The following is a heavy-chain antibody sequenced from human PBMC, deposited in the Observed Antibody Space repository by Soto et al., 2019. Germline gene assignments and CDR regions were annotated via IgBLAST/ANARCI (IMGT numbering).Heavy chain of an antibody. CDR2: IKSKTDGGTT. D-gene: IGHD3-3*01. CDR3: TTLYYDFWSGYSAGFYYYGMDV. Sequence: EVQLVESGGGLVKPGGSLRLSCAASGFTFSNAWMNWVRQAPGKGLEWVGRIKSKTDGGTTDYAAPVKGRFTISRDDLKNTLYLQMNSLKTEDTAVYYCTTLYYDFWSGYSAGFYYYGMDVWGQGTTVTVSS. CDR1: GFTFSNAW. J-gene: IGHJ6*02. V-gene: IGHV3-15*07.